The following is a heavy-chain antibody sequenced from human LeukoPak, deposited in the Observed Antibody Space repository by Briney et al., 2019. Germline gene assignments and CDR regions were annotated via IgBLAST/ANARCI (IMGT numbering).Heavy chain of an antibody. J-gene: IGHJ3*02. D-gene: IGHD4-23*01. Sequence: ASVKVSCTASGYTFTGYYMHWVRQAPGQGLEWMGWINSNSGGTNYAQKFQGRVTITRDTSISTAYMELSRLRSDDTAVYYCAREDYGGNGAFDIWGQGTTVTISS. V-gene: IGHV1-2*02. CDR3: AREDYGGNGAFDI. CDR1: GYTFTGYY. CDR2: INSNSGGT.